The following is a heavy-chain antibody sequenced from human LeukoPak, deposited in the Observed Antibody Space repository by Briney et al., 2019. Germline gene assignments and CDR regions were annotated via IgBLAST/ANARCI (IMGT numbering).Heavy chain of an antibody. CDR3: ARHFDY. CDR1: GGSISSDF. Sequence: SETLSLTCTVSGGSISSDFWSWIRQPPGKGLEWIGYIYYMGGANYNPSLRSRVTISVDTSKNQFSLKLSSVTAADTAVYYCARHFDYWGQGTLVTVSS. J-gene: IGHJ4*02. CDR2: IYYMGGA. V-gene: IGHV4-59*08.